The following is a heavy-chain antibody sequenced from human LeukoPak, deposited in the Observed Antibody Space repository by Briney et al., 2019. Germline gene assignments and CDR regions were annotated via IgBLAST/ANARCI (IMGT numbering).Heavy chain of an antibody. D-gene: IGHD2-2*01. CDR2: IYYSGST. J-gene: IGHJ3*02. CDR1: GGSISSYY. V-gene: IGHV4-59*12. CDR3: AREGYCSSTSCLDAFDI. Sequence: PSETLSLTCTVSGGSISSYYWSWIRQPPGKGLGWIGYIYYSGSTNYNPSLKSRVTMSVDTSKNQFSLKLSSVTAADTAVYYCAREGYCSSTSCLDAFDIWGQGTMVTVSS.